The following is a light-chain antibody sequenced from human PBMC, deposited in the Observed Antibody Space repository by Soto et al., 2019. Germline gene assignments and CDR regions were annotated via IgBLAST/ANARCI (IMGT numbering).Light chain of an antibody. CDR3: QQSYSTRRT. Sequence: DIQMTQSPSSLSASVGDRVIITCRASQSISSYLNWYQQKPGKAPKLLIYAASSLQSGVPSRFSGSGSGTDFTLTISSLQPEDFATYYCQQSYSTRRTFGQGTKWIS. J-gene: IGKJ1*01. CDR1: QSISSY. V-gene: IGKV1-39*01. CDR2: AAS.